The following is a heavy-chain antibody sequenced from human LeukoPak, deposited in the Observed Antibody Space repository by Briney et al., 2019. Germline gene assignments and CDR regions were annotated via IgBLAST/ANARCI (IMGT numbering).Heavy chain of an antibody. CDR2: ISAYNGNT. CDR3: ARTPKTYYYGSGSYRYYYYMDV. Sequence: ASVKVSCKASGYTFTSYGISWVRQAPGQGLEWMGWISAYNGNTNYAQKLQGRVTMTTDTSTSTAYMELRSLRSDDTAVYYCARTPKTYYYGSGSYRYYYYMDVWGKGTTVTISS. V-gene: IGHV1-18*01. CDR1: GYTFTSYG. J-gene: IGHJ6*03. D-gene: IGHD3-10*01.